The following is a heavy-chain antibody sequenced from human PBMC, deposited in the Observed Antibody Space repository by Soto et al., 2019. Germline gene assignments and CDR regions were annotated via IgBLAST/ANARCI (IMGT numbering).Heavy chain of an antibody. Sequence: GGSLRLSCAASGFTFSNYGMHWVRQAPGKGLEWVAVVSFDTTNKYYADSLEGRFTISRDNSRNTLYLEMNSLRAEDTAVYYCAKGLVYGSGSYYTHWGQGTLVTVSS. CDR1: GFTFSNYG. V-gene: IGHV3-30*18. CDR2: VSFDTTNK. CDR3: AKGLVYGSGSYYTH. D-gene: IGHD3-10*01. J-gene: IGHJ4*02.